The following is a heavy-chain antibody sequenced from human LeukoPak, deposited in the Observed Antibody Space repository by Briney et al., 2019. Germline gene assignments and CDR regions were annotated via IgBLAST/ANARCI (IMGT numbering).Heavy chain of an antibody. CDR3: ARAEDYYDSSRLLDY. Sequence: SVKVSCKASGGTFSSYAISWVRQAPGQGLEWMGRIIPILGIANYAQKFQGRVTITADKSTSTAYMELSSLRSEDTAVYYCARAEDYYDSSRLLDYWGQGTLVTVSS. V-gene: IGHV1-69*04. CDR1: GGTFSSYA. J-gene: IGHJ4*02. D-gene: IGHD3-22*01. CDR2: IIPILGIA.